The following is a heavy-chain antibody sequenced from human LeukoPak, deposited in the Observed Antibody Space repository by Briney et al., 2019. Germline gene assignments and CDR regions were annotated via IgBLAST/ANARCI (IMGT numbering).Heavy chain of an antibody. Sequence: GGSLRLSCAASGFTFSSYAMSWVRQAPGKGLEWVSYISSSGSTIYYADSVKGRFTISRDNAKNSLYLQMNSLRAEDTAVYYCARGDYYDSSGYYYGFDYWGQGTLVTVSS. CDR2: ISSSGSTI. CDR3: ARGDYYDSSGYYYGFDY. J-gene: IGHJ4*02. D-gene: IGHD3-22*01. CDR1: GFTFSSYA. V-gene: IGHV3-48*03.